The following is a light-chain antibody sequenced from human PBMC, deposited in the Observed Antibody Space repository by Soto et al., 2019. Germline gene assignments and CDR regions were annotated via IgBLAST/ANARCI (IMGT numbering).Light chain of an antibody. J-gene: IGKJ4*01. Sequence: DIQMTQSPSSLSASVGDRVTISCRASQSVNKYLNWYQQKPGNVPTLLIYAASTLQGGVPSRFNGSGFGTDFTVTISNLQPEDFATYYCQQSCSTPLSFGGGTKVEIK. CDR2: AAS. V-gene: IGKV1-39*01. CDR3: QQSCSTPLS. CDR1: QSVNKY.